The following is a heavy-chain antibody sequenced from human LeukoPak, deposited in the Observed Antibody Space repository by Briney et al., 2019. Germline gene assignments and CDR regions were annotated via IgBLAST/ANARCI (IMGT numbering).Heavy chain of an antibody. J-gene: IGHJ4*02. CDR1: GFTFSSYA. CDR2: ISGSGDST. V-gene: IGHV3-23*01. CDR3: ARNISSGWYVHY. D-gene: IGHD6-19*01. Sequence: PGGSLRLSCAASGFTFSSYAMTWVRQAPGKGLEWVSGISGSGDSTSYADSVKGRFSVSRDNSKNTLYLEMNSLRAEDTALYYCARNISSGWYVHYWGPGTLVTVSS.